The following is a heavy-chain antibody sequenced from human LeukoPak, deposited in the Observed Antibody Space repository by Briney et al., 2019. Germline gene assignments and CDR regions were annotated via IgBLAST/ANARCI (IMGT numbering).Heavy chain of an antibody. CDR2: IYTSGST. CDR1: GGSISSGSYY. Sequence: PSETLSLTCTVSGGSISSGSYYWSWIRQPAGKGLEWIGRIYTSGSTNYNPSLKSRVTISVDTSKNQFSLKLSSVTAADTAVYYCARSRGYEVPALRYYYYYMDVWGRGTTVTVSS. J-gene: IGHJ6*03. D-gene: IGHD2-2*01. V-gene: IGHV4-61*02. CDR3: ARSRGYEVPALRYYYYYMDV.